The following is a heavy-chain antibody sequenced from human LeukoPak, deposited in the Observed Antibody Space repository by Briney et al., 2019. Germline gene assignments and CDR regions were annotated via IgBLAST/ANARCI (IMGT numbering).Heavy chain of an antibody. D-gene: IGHD5-12*01. CDR1: GFTFSSYG. J-gene: IGHJ4*02. V-gene: IGHV3-30*02. CDR2: IRYDGSNK. CDR3: AKDARGYHDY. Sequence: GGSLRLSCAASGFTFSSYGMHWVRQAPGKGLEWVAFIRYDGSNKYYADPVKGRFTISRDNSKNTLYLQMNSLRAEDTAVYYWAKDARGYHDYWGQGTLVTVSS.